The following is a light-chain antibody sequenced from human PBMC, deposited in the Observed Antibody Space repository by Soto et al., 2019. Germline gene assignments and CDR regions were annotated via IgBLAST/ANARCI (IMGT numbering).Light chain of an antibody. CDR2: GNS. J-gene: IGLJ1*01. CDR1: SSNIGAGYD. V-gene: IGLV1-40*01. Sequence: QSVLTQPPSVSGAPGQRVTISCSGSSSNIGAGYDVNWYRQLPGTAPKLLVYGNSDRPSGVPDRFSGSKSGTSASLAFTGLQAEDEADYFCQSYDRSLRTYVFGTGTKVTVL. CDR3: QSYDRSLRTYV.